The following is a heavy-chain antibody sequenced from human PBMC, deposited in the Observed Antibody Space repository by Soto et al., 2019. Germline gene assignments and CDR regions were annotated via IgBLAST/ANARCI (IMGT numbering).Heavy chain of an antibody. J-gene: IGHJ6*02. D-gene: IGHD3-16*02. V-gene: IGHV1-18*04. CDR3: AKDPNYDYVWGSYRPPDYYGMDV. CDR2: ISAYNGNT. CDR1: GYTFTSYG. Sequence: ASVKVSCKASGYTFTSYGISWVRQAPGQGLEWMGWISAYNGNTNYAQKLQGRVTMTTDTSTSTAYMELRSLRSDDTAVYYCAKDPNYDYVWGSYRPPDYYGMDVWGQGTTVTVSS.